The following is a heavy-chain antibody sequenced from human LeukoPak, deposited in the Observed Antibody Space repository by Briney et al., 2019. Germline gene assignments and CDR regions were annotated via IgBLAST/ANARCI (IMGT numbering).Heavy chain of an antibody. D-gene: IGHD2-2*01. V-gene: IGHV3-53*01. CDR1: GFTVSTNY. Sequence: PGGSLRLSCAASGFTVSTNYMSWVRQAPGKGLEWVSVIYSGGSTYYADSVKGRFTISRDNSKNTLYLQMSSLRAEDTAVYYCARDQVSTYGWYFDLWGRGTLVTVSS. J-gene: IGHJ2*01. CDR2: IYSGGST. CDR3: ARDQVSTYGWYFDL.